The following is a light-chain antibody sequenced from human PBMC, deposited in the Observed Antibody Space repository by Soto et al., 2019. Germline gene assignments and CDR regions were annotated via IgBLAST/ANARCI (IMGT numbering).Light chain of an antibody. CDR3: QQYYDWYT. V-gene: IGKV3-15*01. CDR1: RSISSK. CDR2: DAS. J-gene: IGKJ2*01. Sequence: EVVMTQSPATLSASLGERATLSCRASRSISSKLAWYQQNPGQAPRLLIYDASTRATGIPARFSGSGSGTEFTLTISSLQSEDFAVYYCQQYYDWYTFGQGTKLEIK.